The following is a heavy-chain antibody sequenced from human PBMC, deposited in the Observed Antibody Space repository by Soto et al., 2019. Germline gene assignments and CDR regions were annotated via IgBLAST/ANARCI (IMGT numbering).Heavy chain of an antibody. CDR2: IYHSGST. CDR1: GGSISSGGYS. Sequence: PSETLSLTCAVSGGSISSGGYSWSWIRQPPGKGLEWIGYIYHSGSTYYNPSLKSRVTMSVDRSKNQFSLKLISVTAADTAVYYCARHWITMVRGVCHFDYWGQGTLVTVSS. J-gene: IGHJ4*02. CDR3: ARHWITMVRGVCHFDY. V-gene: IGHV4-30-2*01. D-gene: IGHD3-10*01.